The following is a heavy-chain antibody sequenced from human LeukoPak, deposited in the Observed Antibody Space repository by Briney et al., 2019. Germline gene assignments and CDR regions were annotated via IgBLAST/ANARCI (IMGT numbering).Heavy chain of an antibody. V-gene: IGHV1-18*01. CDR3: AXXVVVAATLMGYFDL. CDR2: ISGYNGNT. Sequence: ASVKVSCKSSGYTFTTYGISWVRQAPGQGLEWMGWISGYNGNTNYAQKFQGKVTMTTDTSTSTVYTELRSLRSDDTAVYYCAXXVVVAATLMGYFDLWGRGTLVTVSS. CDR1: GYTFTTYG. J-gene: IGHJ2*01. D-gene: IGHD2-15*01.